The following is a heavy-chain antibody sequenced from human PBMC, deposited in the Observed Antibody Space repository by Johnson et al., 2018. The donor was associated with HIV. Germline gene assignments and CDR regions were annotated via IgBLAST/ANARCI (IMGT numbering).Heavy chain of an antibody. Sequence: QVQLVESGGGLVQPGGSLRLSCAASGFTFSSYAMHWVRQAPGKGLEWVAVISYDGSNKYYADSVKGRFTISRDNSKNTLFLQMNSLRAEDTALYYCAKDLGVDWSKGAFDMWGQGTMVTVSS. CDR3: AKDLGVDWSKGAFDM. D-gene: IGHD3/OR15-3a*01. V-gene: IGHV3-30-3*01. CDR1: GFTFSSYA. J-gene: IGHJ3*02. CDR2: ISYDGSNK.